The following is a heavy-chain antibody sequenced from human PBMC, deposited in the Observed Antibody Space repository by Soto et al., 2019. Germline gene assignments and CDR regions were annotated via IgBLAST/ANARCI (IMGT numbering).Heavy chain of an antibody. CDR3: ARQSSGYTYGGGFDY. D-gene: IGHD5-18*01. J-gene: IGHJ4*02. V-gene: IGHV4-39*01. Sequence: SETLSLTCTVSGDSISSDSYYWGWIHQPPGKGLECIGSVYYSGRTYYNPSLESRVTISVDTSKSQFSLNLRSVTAADTAVYYCARQSSGYTYGGGFDYWGQGHLVTVSS. CDR2: VYYSGRT. CDR1: GDSISSDSYY.